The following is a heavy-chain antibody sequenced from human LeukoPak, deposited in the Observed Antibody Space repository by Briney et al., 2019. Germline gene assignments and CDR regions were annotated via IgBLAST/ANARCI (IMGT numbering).Heavy chain of an antibody. D-gene: IGHD1-26*01. Sequence: PGGSLRLSCTASGLTSSRSAMSWVRQAPGKGLEWVANIKQDGSTKNYLDSVKGRFTISRDNAKNSVYLQMNSLRDEDTALYYCGSGMDYWGQGTLGTVS. CDR3: GSGMDY. CDR2: IKQDGSTK. J-gene: IGHJ4*02. V-gene: IGHV3-7*05. CDR1: GLTSSRSA.